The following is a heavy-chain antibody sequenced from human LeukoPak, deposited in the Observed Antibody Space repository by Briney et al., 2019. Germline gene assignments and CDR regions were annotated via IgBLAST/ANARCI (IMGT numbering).Heavy chain of an antibody. V-gene: IGHV4-59*08. CDR1: GGSINNYY. Sequence: SETLSLTCTVSGGSINNYYWSWIRQPPGKGLEWIGYIYYSGSTNYNPSLKSRVTISLDTSKNQFSLKLSSVTAADTAVYYCARRKDIVVLPASWDYWGQGTLVTVSS. CDR3: ARRKDIVVLPASWDY. J-gene: IGHJ4*02. D-gene: IGHD2-2*01. CDR2: IYYSGST.